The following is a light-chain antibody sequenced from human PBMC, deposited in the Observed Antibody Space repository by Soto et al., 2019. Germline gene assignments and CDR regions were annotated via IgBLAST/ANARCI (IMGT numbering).Light chain of an antibody. V-gene: IGLV4-69*01. J-gene: IGLJ2*01. Sequence: QLVLTQSPSASASLGASVKLTCTLSSGHSSYAIAWHQQQPEKGPRYLMKLNSDGSHSKGGGIPERFSGSSSGAERYLTISSLQSEDEADYYCQTWDKGFQIFGGGTKVTVL. CDR3: QTWDKGFQI. CDR1: SGHSSYA. CDR2: LNSDGSH.